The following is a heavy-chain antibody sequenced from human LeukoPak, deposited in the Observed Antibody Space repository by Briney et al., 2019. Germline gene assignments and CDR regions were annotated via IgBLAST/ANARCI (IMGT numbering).Heavy chain of an antibody. J-gene: IGHJ4*02. CDR2: INPNSGGT. D-gene: IGHD3-16*02. V-gene: IGHV1-2*02. CDR1: GGTFSSYA. Sequence: GASVKVSCKASGGTFSSYAISWVRQAPGQGLEWMGWINPNSGGTNYAQKFQGRVTMTRDTSISTAYMELSRLRSDDTAVYYCARGAKYDYVWGSYRPIYYYFDYWGQGTLVTVSS. CDR3: ARGAKYDYVWGSYRPIYYYFDY.